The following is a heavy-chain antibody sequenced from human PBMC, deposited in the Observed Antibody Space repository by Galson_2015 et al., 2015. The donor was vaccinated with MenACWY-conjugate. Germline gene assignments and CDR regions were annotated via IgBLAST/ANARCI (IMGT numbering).Heavy chain of an antibody. CDR3: ARDPREVAAMIVLVPNGWFDP. D-gene: IGHD3-22*01. J-gene: IGHJ5*02. V-gene: IGHV1-69*13. CDR2: ILPRIGST. Sequence: SVKVSCKASGGIFSNYAINWVRQAPGQGLEWMGGILPRIGSTNYAQKFQGRVTMTADASTSTAYMELDSLGSEDTAVYYCARDPREVAAMIVLVPNGWFDPWGQGTLVTVSS. CDR1: GGIFSNYA.